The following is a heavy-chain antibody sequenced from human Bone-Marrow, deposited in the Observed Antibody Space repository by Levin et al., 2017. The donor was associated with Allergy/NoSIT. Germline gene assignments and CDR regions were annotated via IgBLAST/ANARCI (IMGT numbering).Heavy chain of an antibody. CDR3: ARVTYIAAATDY. D-gene: IGHD6-13*01. J-gene: IGHJ4*02. CDR1: GYTFTSYD. Sequence: ASVKVSCKASGYTFTSYDINWVRQATGQGLEWMGWMNPNSGNTGYAQKFQGRVTMTRNTSISTAYMELSSLRSEDTAVYYCARVTYIAAATDYWGQGTLVTVSS. V-gene: IGHV1-8*01. CDR2: MNPNSGNT.